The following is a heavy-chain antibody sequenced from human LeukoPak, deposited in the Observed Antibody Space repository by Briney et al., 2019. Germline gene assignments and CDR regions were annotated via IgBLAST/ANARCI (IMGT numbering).Heavy chain of an antibody. Sequence: GGSLRLSCAASGFTFTNAWMSWVRQAPGKGLEWVSSISSSSSYIYYADSVKGRFTISRDNAKNSLYLQMNSLRAEDTAVYYCARDMSGYSYGSDYWGQGTLVTVSS. CDR1: GFTFTNAW. CDR2: ISSSSSYI. J-gene: IGHJ4*02. D-gene: IGHD5-18*01. V-gene: IGHV3-21*01. CDR3: ARDMSGYSYGSDY.